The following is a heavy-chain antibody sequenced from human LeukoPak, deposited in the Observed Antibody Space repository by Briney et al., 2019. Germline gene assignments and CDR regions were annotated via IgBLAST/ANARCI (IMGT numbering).Heavy chain of an antibody. CDR3: AKDTRRSSPGYIDY. J-gene: IGHJ4*02. V-gene: IGHV3-23*01. CDR1: GFTFSSYP. Sequence: GGSLRLSCAASGFTFSSYPMSWVRKAPGKGLEWVSAISGSGGSTYYADSVKGRFTISRDNSKNTLYLQMNSLRAEDTAVYYCAKDTRRSSPGYIDYWGQGTLVTVSS. CDR2: ISGSGGST. D-gene: IGHD1-1*01.